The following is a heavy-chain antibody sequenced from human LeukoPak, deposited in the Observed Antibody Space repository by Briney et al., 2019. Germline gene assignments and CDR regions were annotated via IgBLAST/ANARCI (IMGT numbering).Heavy chain of an antibody. CDR1: GGSFSGYY. CDR3: ARSPRVSNDYYYMDV. V-gene: IGHV4-34*01. Sequence: TSETLSLTCAVYGGSFSGYYWSWIRQPPGKGLEWIGEINHSGSTNYNPSLKSRVTISVDTSKNQFSLKLSSVTAADTAVYYCARSPRVSNDYYYMDVWGKGTSVIVSS. J-gene: IGHJ6*03. D-gene: IGHD2-8*01. CDR2: INHSGST.